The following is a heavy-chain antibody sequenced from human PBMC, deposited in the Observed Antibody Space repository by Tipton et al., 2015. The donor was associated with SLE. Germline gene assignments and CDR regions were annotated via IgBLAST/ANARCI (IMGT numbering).Heavy chain of an antibody. D-gene: IGHD1-26*01. CDR1: GGSISSYY. V-gene: IGHV4-4*09. J-gene: IGHJ4*02. CDR2: IYTSGST. Sequence: TLSLTCAVYGGSISSYYWSWIRQPPGKGLEWIGYIYTSGSTNYNPSLKSRVTISVDTSKNQFSLKLSSVTAADTAVYYCARGSWWEPLEYWGQGTLVTVSS. CDR3: ARGSWWEPLEY.